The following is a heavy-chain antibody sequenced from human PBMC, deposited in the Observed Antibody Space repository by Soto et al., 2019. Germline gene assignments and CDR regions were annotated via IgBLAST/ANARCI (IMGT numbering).Heavy chain of an antibody. J-gene: IGHJ4*02. V-gene: IGHV4-61*01. CDR3: ARGVRSVASEY. Sequence: PSETLSLTCTVSGGSVSSGSYYWSWIRQPPGKGLEWIGYIYYSGSTNYNPSLKSRVTISVDTSKNQFSLKLSSVTAADTAVYYCARGVRSVASEYWGQGTLVTLAS. D-gene: IGHD3-3*01. CDR2: IYYSGST. CDR1: GGSVSSGSYY.